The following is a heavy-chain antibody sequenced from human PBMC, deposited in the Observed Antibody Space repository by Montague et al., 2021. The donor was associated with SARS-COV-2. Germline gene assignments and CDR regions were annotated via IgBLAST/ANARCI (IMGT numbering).Heavy chain of an antibody. CDR2: VYVSGYS. J-gene: IGHJ6*02. CDR3: ARGLIEGIESRTFYYGVDI. V-gene: IGHV4-61*10. CDR1: GGSVGSGTYY. D-gene: IGHD5/OR15-5a*01. Sequence: SETLSPTCTVSGGSVGSGTYYWSWIRQAAGKGLEWNGLVYVSGYSYSNPSLKSRLTISLDTSENQVSLRLRSVTAADTAVYFCARGLIEGIESRTFYYGVDIWGQGTTVTVSS.